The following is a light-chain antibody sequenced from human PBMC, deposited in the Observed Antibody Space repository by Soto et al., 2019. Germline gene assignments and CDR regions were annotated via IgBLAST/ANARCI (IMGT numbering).Light chain of an antibody. CDR1: QAVNTR. V-gene: IGKV3-11*01. Sequence: EIVLTQSPATLSSFPGDRVTLSCRASQAVNTRLAWYQHKPGQAPRLLIYLTSNRAAGLPARFSGSGSETDFTLTISDVEPEDFAVYYCHQRQSWPRTFGQGTKVDIK. J-gene: IGKJ1*01. CDR2: LTS. CDR3: HQRQSWPRT.